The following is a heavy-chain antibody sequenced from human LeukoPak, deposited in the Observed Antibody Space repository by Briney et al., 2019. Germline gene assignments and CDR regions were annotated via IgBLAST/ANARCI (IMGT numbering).Heavy chain of an antibody. CDR3: ARHFPRPMADYWYFDL. CDR1: GGSISSYY. V-gene: IGHV4-59*08. Sequence: SETLSLTCTVSGGSISSYYWSWIRQPPGKGLEWIGYIYYSGSTNYNPSLKSRVTISVDTSKNQFSLKLSSVTAADTAVYYCARHFPRPMADYWYFDLWGRGTLVTVSS. J-gene: IGHJ2*01. D-gene: IGHD3-10*01. CDR2: IYYSGST.